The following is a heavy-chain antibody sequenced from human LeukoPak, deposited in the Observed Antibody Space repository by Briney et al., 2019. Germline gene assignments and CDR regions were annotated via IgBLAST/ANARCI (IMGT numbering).Heavy chain of an antibody. CDR3: ASSVGYSNYYYYDMDV. CDR1: GGSISSYY. D-gene: IGHD4-11*01. V-gene: IGHV4-59*01. J-gene: IGHJ6*02. CDR2: IYYSGST. Sequence: SETLSLTCAVSGGSISSYYWSWIRQPPGKGLEWIGYIYYSGSTNYNPSLKSRVTISVDTSKNQFSLKLSSVTAADTAVYYCASSVGYSNYYYYDMDVWGQGTTVTVSS.